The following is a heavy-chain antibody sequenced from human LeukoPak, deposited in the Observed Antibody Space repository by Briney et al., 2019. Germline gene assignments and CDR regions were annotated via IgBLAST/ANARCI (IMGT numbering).Heavy chain of an antibody. CDR3: ARSHSSSSGWFDP. Sequence: ASVKVSCKASGYTFTSYYMHWVRQAPGQRLEWMGWINAGNGNTKYSQKFQGRVTITRDTSASTAYMELSSLRSEDTAVYYCARSHSSSSGWFDPWGQGTLVTVSS. CDR1: GYTFTSYY. D-gene: IGHD6-6*01. CDR2: INAGNGNT. J-gene: IGHJ5*02. V-gene: IGHV1-3*01.